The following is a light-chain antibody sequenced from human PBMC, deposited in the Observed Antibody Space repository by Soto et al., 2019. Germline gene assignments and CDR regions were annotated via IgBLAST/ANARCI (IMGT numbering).Light chain of an antibody. CDR1: HGIRHD. J-gene: IGKJ5*01. Sequence: AIEVTEKTSSLSASVGDRVTITCRASHGIRHDLGWYQQKPGKAPNLLIYAPSSLQSGVPSRFSGSGSGTDFTLTICILQPEDFATYDCRQGYNYPIAFGQWALLEI. CDR3: RQGYNYPIA. V-gene: IGKV1-6*01. CDR2: APS.